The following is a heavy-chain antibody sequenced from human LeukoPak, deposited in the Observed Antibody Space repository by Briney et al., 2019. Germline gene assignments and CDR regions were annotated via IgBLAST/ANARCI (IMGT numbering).Heavy chain of an antibody. Sequence: GGSLRLSCAASGFTFSDYYMSWIRQAPGKGLEWVSYISSSGNIIYYADSVKGRFTISRDNAKNSLYLQMNSLRAEDTAVYYCARDRQWLDNYYYYYYMDVWGKGTTVTISS. CDR1: GFTFSDYY. V-gene: IGHV3-11*04. J-gene: IGHJ6*03. CDR2: ISSSGNII. CDR3: ARDRQWLDNYYYYYYMDV. D-gene: IGHD6-19*01.